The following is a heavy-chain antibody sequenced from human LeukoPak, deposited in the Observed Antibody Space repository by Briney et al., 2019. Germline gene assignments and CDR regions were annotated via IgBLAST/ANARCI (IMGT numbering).Heavy chain of an antibody. CDR2: LSGSGDST. V-gene: IGHV3-23*01. D-gene: IGHD4/OR15-4a*01. CDR1: RFTFSRYA. CDR3: AFKGAAGLY. Sequence: GGSLRLSCAASRFTFSRYAMSWVRQAPGKGLEWVSALSGSGDSTYYADSVKGRFTISRDNSKNTLYLQMSSLRAEDTAVYYCAFKGAAGLYWGQGTLVTVSS. J-gene: IGHJ4*02.